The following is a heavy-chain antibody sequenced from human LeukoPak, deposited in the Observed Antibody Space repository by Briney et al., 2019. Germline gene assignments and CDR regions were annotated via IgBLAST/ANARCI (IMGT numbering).Heavy chain of an antibody. J-gene: IGHJ4*02. V-gene: IGHV3-7*01. CDR1: GFTFSNYW. CDR2: INNDGSEK. Sequence: GGSLRLSCAASGFTFSNYWMSWVRQAPGKGLECVAHINNDGSEKYYVDSVKGRFTISRDNAKNSLYLQMNSLRVEDTAVYYCARDKVTYWGQGTLVTVSS. CDR3: ARDKVTY.